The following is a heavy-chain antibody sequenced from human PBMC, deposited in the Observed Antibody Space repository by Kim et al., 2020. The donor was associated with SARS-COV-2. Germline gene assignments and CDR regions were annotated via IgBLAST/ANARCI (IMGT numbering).Heavy chain of an antibody. CDR1: GFTFSSYG. D-gene: IGHD6-13*01. Sequence: GGSLRLSCAASGFTFSSYGMHWVRQAPGKGLEWVAVISYDGSNKYYADSVKGRFTISRDNSKNTLYLQMNSLRAEDTAVYYCAKGFMAAAGTRDYWYFDLWGRGTLVTVSS. CDR2: ISYDGSNK. V-gene: IGHV3-30*18. CDR3: AKGFMAAAGTRDYWYFDL. J-gene: IGHJ2*01.